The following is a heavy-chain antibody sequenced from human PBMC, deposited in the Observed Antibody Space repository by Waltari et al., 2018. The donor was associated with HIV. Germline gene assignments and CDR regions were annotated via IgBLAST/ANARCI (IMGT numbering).Heavy chain of an antibody. CDR2: MNYSGNT. CDR3: ASLHITTSGTEFDF. D-gene: IGHD1-1*01. CDR1: GGSFRGSF. Sequence: VQLKQWGAGLLKPSETLSLTCAVYGGSFRGSFWSWIRQSPGGGLEWIGEMNYSGNTKYNPSLKSRVSMSVDTSLNQVSLKLSSVTAADTAVYYCASLHITTSGTEFDFWGQGTVVTVSS. J-gene: IGHJ4*02. V-gene: IGHV4-34*02.